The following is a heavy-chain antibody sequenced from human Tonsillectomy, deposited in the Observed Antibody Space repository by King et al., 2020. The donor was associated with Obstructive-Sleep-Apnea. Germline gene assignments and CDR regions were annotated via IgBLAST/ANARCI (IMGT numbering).Heavy chain of an antibody. J-gene: IGHJ6*02. Sequence: VQLVESGAEVKKPGSSVNVSCKASGGTFSSYAISWVRQAPGQGLEWMGGIIPIFGTTNYAQRFQGRVTITADESTSTAYMELSSLRSEDTAVYYCASSPRWNFGVGSLDVWGQGTTVTVSS. CDR1: GGTFSSYA. CDR2: IIPIFGTT. D-gene: IGHD3-3*01. V-gene: IGHV1-69*01. CDR3: ASSPRWNFGVGSLDV.